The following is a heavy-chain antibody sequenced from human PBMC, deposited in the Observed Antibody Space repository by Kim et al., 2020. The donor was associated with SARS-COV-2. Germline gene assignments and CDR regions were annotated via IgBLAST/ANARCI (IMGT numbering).Heavy chain of an antibody. CDR3: ARGFRLKAAASGDV. J-gene: IGHJ6*02. V-gene: IGHV4-34*01. Sequence: SETLSLTCAVYGGSFSGYYWSWIRQPPGKGLEWIGEINHSGSTNYNPSLKSRVTISVDTSKNQFSLKLSSVTAADTAVYYCARGFRLKAAASGDVWGQGTTVTVSS. D-gene: IGHD6-13*01. CDR1: GGSFSGYY. CDR2: INHSGST.